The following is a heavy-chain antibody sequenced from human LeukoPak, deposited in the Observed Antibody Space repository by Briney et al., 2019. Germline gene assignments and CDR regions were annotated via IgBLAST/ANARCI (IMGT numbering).Heavy chain of an antibody. J-gene: IGHJ5*02. D-gene: IGHD3-3*01. CDR2: ISGSGGST. CDR1: GFTFSSYA. CDR3: AKDSPLTIFGVVPRMPEFDP. V-gene: IGHV3-23*01. Sequence: GGSLRLSCAASGFTFSSYAMSWVRQAPGKGLEWVSAISGSGGSTYYADSVKGRFTISRDNSKNTLYLQMNSLRAEDTAVYYCAKDSPLTIFGVVPRMPEFDPWGQGTLVTVSS.